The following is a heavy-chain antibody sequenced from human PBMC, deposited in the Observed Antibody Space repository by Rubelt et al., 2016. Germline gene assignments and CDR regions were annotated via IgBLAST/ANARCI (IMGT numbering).Heavy chain of an antibody. D-gene: IGHD6-13*01. CDR1: GGSISSGGYY. V-gene: IGHV4-31*03. J-gene: IGHJ4*02. CDR3: ARDTRYSSSSNFDY. CDR2: IYYSGST. Sequence: TLSLTCTVSGGSISSGGYYWSWIRQHPGKGLEWIGYIYYSGSTYYNPSLKSRVTISVDTSKNQFSLKLSSVTAADTAVYYCARDTRYSSSSNFDYWGQGTLVTVSS.